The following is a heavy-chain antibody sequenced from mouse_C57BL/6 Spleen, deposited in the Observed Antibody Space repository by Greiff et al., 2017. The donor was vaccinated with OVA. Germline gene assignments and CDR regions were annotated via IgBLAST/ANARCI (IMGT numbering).Heavy chain of an antibody. Sequence: EVKLVESGGDLVKPGGSLKLSCAASGFTFSSYGMSWVRQTPDKRLEWVATISSGGSYTYYPDSVKGRFTISRDNAKNTLYLQMSSLKSEDTAMYYCARQRGYYGSSRYYYAMDYWGQGTSVTVSS. CDR3: ARQRGYYGSSRYYYAMDY. CDR1: GFTFSSYG. J-gene: IGHJ4*01. V-gene: IGHV5-6*01. D-gene: IGHD1-1*01. CDR2: ISSGGSYT.